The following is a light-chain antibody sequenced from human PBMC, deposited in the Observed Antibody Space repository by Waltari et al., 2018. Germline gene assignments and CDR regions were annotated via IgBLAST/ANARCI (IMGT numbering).Light chain of an antibody. Sequence: QSVMTQPPSASGTPGQRVTISCSGSNSDIGSNYVYWYQQLPGTAPKLLIYSNKERPSGVADRCAGSKSVTSASLASGGLESEDEGDYYGASWDDRLYGWVFGGGTTVTVL. CDR3: ASWDDRLYGWV. CDR1: NSDIGSNY. J-gene: IGLJ3*02. CDR2: SNK. V-gene: IGLV1-44*01.